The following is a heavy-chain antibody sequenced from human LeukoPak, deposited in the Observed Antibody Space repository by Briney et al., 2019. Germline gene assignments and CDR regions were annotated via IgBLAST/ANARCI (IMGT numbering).Heavy chain of an antibody. CDR3: ARDRRYCSGGSCYSGWFDS. V-gene: IGHV6-1*01. D-gene: IGHD2-15*01. Sequence: SQTLSLTCAISGDSFSSNSAAWNWIRQSPSRGLEWLGRTYYRSKWYNDYAVSVKSRITINPDTSKNQFSLQLNSVTPEDTAVYYCARDRRYCSGGSCYSGWFDSWGQGTLVTVSS. CDR1: GDSFSSNSAA. J-gene: IGHJ5*01. CDR2: TYYRSKWYN.